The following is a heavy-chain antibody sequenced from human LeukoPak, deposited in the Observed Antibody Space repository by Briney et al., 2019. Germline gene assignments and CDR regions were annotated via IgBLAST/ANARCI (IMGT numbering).Heavy chain of an antibody. CDR1: GGSISSCGYS. CDR2: IYHSGST. D-gene: IGHD5-18*01. J-gene: IGHJ4*02. V-gene: IGHV4-30-2*01. Sequence: SETLSLTCAVSGGSISSCGYSWSWIRQPPGKGLEWIGYIYHSGSTYYNPSLKSRVTISVDRSKNQFSLKLSSVTAADTAVYYCARSDSYGYYLDYWGQGTLVTVSS. CDR3: ARSDSYGYYLDY.